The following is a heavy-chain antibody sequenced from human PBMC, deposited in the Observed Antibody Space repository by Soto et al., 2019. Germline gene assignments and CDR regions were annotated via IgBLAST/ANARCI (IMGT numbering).Heavy chain of an antibody. CDR1: GFTFSSYG. Sequence: GGSLRLSCAASGFTFSSYGMHWVRQAPGKGLEWVTVISYDGSNRYYADPVKVRFTISRDNSKNTLYLQMNSLRAEDTAVYYCAKDLGGPRYYGMDVWGQGTTVTVSS. J-gene: IGHJ6*02. CDR2: ISYDGSNR. D-gene: IGHD6-25*01. CDR3: AKDLGGPRYYGMDV. V-gene: IGHV3-30*18.